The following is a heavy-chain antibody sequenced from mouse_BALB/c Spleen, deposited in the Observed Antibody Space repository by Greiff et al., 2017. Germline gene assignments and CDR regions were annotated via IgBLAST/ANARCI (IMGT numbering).Heavy chain of an antibody. CDR3: ARDHYYGSNYFDY. CDR2: IWGGGST. J-gene: IGHJ2*01. V-gene: IGHV2-6-4*01. D-gene: IGHD1-1*01. CDR1: GFSLSRYS. Sequence: QVQLKESGPGLVAPSQSLSITCTVSGFSLSRYSVHWVRQPPGKGLAWLGMIWGGGSTDYNSALKSRLSISKDNSKSQVFLKMNSLQTDDTAMYYCARDHYYGSNYFDYWGQGTTLTVSS.